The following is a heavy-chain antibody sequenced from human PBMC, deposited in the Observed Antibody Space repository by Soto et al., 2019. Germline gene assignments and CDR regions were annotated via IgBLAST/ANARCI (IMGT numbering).Heavy chain of an antibody. CDR3: ARDEVGGIYSYGYGLPLR. CDR2: ISYDGSNK. V-gene: IGHV3-30-3*01. D-gene: IGHD5-18*01. CDR1: GFTFSSYA. Sequence: GGSLRLSCAASGFTFSSYAMHWVRQAPGKGLEWVAVISYDGSNKYYADSVKGRFTISRDNSKNTLYLQMNSLRAEDTAVYYCARDEVGGIYSYGYGLPLRWGQGTLVTVSS. J-gene: IGHJ4*02.